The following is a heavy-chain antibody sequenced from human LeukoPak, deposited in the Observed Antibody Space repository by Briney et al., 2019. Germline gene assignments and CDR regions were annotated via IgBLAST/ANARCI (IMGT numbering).Heavy chain of an antibody. CDR1: GGSISSYY. D-gene: IGHD3-22*01. V-gene: IGHV4-59*01. J-gene: IGHJ4*02. CDR3: AGTYYYDSSGYSY. Sequence: SETLSLTCTVSGGSISSYYWSWIRQPPGKGLEWIGYIYYSGSTNYNPSLKSRVTISEDTSKNQFSLKLSSVTAADTAVYYCAGTYYYDSSGYSYWGQGTLVTVSS. CDR2: IYYSGST.